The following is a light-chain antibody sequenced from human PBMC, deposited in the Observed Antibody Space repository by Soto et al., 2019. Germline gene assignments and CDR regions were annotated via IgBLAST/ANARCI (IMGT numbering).Light chain of an antibody. CDR1: SSNIGSNT. J-gene: IGLJ1*01. V-gene: IGLV1-44*01. CDR3: AAWDDSLNGYV. Sequence: QSVLTQPPSPSGTPGQRATISCSGSSSNIGSNTVNLYQQLPGTAPKLLIYSNNQRPSGVPDRFSGSTSGTSASLAISGLQSEDEADYYCAAWDDSLNGYVFGTGTTVTVL. CDR2: SNN.